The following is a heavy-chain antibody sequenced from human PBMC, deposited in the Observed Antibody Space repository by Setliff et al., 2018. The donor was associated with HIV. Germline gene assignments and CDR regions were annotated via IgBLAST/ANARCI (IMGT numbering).Heavy chain of an antibody. Sequence: ASVKVSCKASGYTFTSYPMRWVRQAPGQGLEWMGVINTSGGSAGYAEKFRGRVTMTRDTSTSTVYMDLRNLRSEDTAVYYCARNQGDSSGWYAGDYWGHGTLVTV. CDR3: ARNQGDSSGWYAGDY. V-gene: IGHV1-46*01. D-gene: IGHD6-19*01. CDR1: GYTFTSYP. J-gene: IGHJ4*01. CDR2: INTSGGSA.